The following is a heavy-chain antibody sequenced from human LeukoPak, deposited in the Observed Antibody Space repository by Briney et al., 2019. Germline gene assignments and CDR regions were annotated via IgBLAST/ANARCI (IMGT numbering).Heavy chain of an antibody. J-gene: IGHJ4*02. V-gene: IGHV3-23*01. CDR2: ISGSGGST. D-gene: IGHD3-22*01. CDR3: ANPYYYDSSGYFSYFDY. CDR1: GFTFSSYA. Sequence: GRSLRLSCAASGFTFSSYAMSWVRQAPGKGLEWVSAISGSGGSTYYADSVKGRFTISRDNSKNTLYLQMNSLRAEDTAVYYCANPYYYDSSGYFSYFDYWGQGTLVTVSS.